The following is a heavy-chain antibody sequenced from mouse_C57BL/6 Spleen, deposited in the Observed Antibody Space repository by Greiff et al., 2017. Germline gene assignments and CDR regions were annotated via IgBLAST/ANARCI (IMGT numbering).Heavy chain of an antibody. J-gene: IGHJ2*01. CDR3: ARSYYGSSYYFDY. V-gene: IGHV1-55*01. Sequence: QVQLQQPGAELVKPGASVKMSCKASGYTFTSYWITWVKQRPGQGLEWIGDIYPGSGSTNYNEKFKSKATLTVDTSSSTAYMQLSSLTSEDAAVYYCARSYYGSSYYFDYWGQGTTLTVSS. D-gene: IGHD1-1*01. CDR2: IYPGSGST. CDR1: GYTFTSYW.